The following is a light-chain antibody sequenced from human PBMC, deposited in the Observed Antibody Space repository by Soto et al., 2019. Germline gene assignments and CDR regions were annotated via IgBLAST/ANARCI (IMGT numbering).Light chain of an antibody. CDR1: SSNIGSNT. Sequence: QSVLAQPLSASGTPGQRVTISCSGSSSNIGSNTVNWYQPLPGTAPKLLIYSNNQRPSGVPDRFSGSKSGTSASLAISGLQSEDEADYYCAAWDDSLNGPYVFGTGTKVTVL. CDR2: SNN. CDR3: AAWDDSLNGPYV. V-gene: IGLV1-44*01. J-gene: IGLJ1*01.